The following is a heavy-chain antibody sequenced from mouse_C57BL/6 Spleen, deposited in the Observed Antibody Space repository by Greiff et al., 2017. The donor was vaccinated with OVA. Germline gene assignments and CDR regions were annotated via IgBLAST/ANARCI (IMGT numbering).Heavy chain of an antibody. Sequence: EVQLQQSGPELVKPGASVKMSCKASGYTFTDYYMHWVKQSHGKSLEWIGDINPNNGGTSYNQKFKGKATLTVNKSSSTAYMELRSLTSEDSAVYYCARSTVVDYAMDYWGQGTSVTVSS. CDR2: INPNNGGT. J-gene: IGHJ4*01. V-gene: IGHV1-22*01. CDR3: ARSTVVDYAMDY. CDR1: GYTFTDYY. D-gene: IGHD1-1*01.